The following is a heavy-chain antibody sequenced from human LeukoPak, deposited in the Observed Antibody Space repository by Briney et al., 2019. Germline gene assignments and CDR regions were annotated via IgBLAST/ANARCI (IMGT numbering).Heavy chain of an antibody. Sequence: ASVKVSCKASGYTFTSYGISWVRQAPGQGLEWMGWISAYNGNTNYAQKLQGRVTMTTDTSTSTAYMELRSLRSEDTAVYYCATKGYCSSTSCYYFDYWGQGTLVTVSS. CDR2: ISAYNGNT. J-gene: IGHJ4*02. CDR3: ATKGYCSSTSCYYFDY. V-gene: IGHV1-18*01. D-gene: IGHD2-2*01. CDR1: GYTFTSYG.